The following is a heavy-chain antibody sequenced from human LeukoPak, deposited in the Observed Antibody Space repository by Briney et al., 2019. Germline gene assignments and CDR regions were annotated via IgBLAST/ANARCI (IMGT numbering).Heavy chain of an antibody. CDR3: TTDRGYSYGSDY. D-gene: IGHD5-18*01. CDR1: GFTFSNYA. V-gene: IGHV3-15*01. Sequence: PGGSLRLSCAASGFTFSNYAMSWVRQAPGKGLEWVGRIKSKTDGGTTDYAAPVKGRFTISRDDSKNTLYLQMNSLKTEDTAVYYCTTDRGYSYGSDYWGQGTLVTVSS. J-gene: IGHJ4*02. CDR2: IKSKTDGGTT.